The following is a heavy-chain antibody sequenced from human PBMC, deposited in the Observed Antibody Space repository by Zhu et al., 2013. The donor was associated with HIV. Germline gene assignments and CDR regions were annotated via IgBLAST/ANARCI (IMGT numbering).Heavy chain of an antibody. CDR3: ARENYGSGSDDAFDI. D-gene: IGHD3-10*01. CDR2: IYYSGST. Sequence: VQLQESGPGLVKPSETLSLTCTVSGGSISSYYWSWIRQPPGKGLEWIGYIYYSGSTNYNPSLKSRVTISVDTSKNQFSLKLSSVTAADTAVYYCARENYGSGSDDAFDIWGQGTMVTVSS. V-gene: IGHV4-59*01. CDR1: GGSISSYY. J-gene: IGHJ3*02.